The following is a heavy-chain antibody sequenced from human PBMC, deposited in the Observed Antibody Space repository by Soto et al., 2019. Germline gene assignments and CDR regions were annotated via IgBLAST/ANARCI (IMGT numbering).Heavy chain of an antibody. Sequence: SETLSLTCTVSGGSISSSSYYWGWIRQPPGKGLEWIGSIYYSGSTYYNPSLKSRVTISVDTSKNQFSLKLSSVTAADTAVYYCAREVGTYGIAARPVWFDPWGQGTLVTVSS. J-gene: IGHJ5*02. CDR1: GGSISSSSYY. CDR3: AREVGTYGIAARPVWFDP. V-gene: IGHV4-39*02. D-gene: IGHD6-6*01. CDR2: IYYSGST.